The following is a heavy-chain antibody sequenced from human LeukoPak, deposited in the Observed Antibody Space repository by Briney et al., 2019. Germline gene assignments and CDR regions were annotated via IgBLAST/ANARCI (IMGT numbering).Heavy chain of an antibody. CDR1: GFTFTSSA. CDR3: AQGFDILTGYAFDI. J-gene: IGHJ3*02. V-gene: IGHV1-58*01. Sequence: SVKVSCKASGFTFTSSAVQWVRQARGQRLEWIGWIAVGSGSTKYAQKFQERVTIIRDMSTSTAYMELSSLRSEDTAVYYCAQGFDILTGYAFDIWGQGTMVTVSS. CDR2: IAVGSGST. D-gene: IGHD3-9*01.